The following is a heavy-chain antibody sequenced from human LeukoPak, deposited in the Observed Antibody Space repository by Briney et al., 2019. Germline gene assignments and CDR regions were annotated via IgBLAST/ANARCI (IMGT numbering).Heavy chain of an antibody. CDR2: ISGSGGST. CDR3: ARDYYDSSLEDYYCMDV. V-gene: IGHV3-23*01. J-gene: IGHJ6*03. Sequence: GGSLRLSCAASGFTFSSDAMSWVRQAPGKGLEWVSAISGSGGSTYYADSVKGRFTISRDNSKNTLYLQMNSLRAEDTAVYYCARDYYDSSLEDYYCMDVWGKGTTVTVSS. D-gene: IGHD3-22*01. CDR1: GFTFSSDA.